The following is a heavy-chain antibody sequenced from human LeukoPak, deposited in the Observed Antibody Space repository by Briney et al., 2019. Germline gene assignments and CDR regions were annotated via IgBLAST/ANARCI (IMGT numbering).Heavy chain of an antibody. CDR2: INSSGGST. CDR3: ARLGRPLRRLGAGPNILTGYDY. D-gene: IGHD3-9*01. J-gene: IGHJ4*02. V-gene: IGHV1-46*01. Sequence: GASVKVSCKASGYTFTSYYMHWVRQAPGQGLEWMGIINSSGGSTSYAQKFQGRVTMTRDTSTSTVYMELSSLRSEDTAVYYCARLGRPLRRLGAGPNILTGYDYWGQGTLVTVSS. CDR1: GYTFTSYY.